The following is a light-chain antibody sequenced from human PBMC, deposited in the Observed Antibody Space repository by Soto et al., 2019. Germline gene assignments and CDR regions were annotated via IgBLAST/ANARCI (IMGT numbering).Light chain of an antibody. CDR3: QQRSNWPHSIT. CDR1: QSLSGY. J-gene: IGKJ5*01. CDR2: DAS. V-gene: IGKV3-11*01. Sequence: EILLTQSPATPSLSRGERTTLXXRASQSLSGYLAWYQQKPGQAPRLLXXDASNRATGIPARFSGSGSETDFTLTISSLEPEDFAVYYCQQRSNWPHSITFGQGTRLEIK.